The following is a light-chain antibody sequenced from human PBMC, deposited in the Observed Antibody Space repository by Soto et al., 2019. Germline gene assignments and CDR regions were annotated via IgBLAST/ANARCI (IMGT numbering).Light chain of an antibody. V-gene: IGKV3-11*01. Sequence: EIVLTQSPATLSLSPGERATLSCRASQSVGNNLAWYQQKPGQAPGLLIYEASTRATGIPARFSGSGSGTDFTLTSSSLEPEDFAFYYCQQHANCPLTFGGGTKVEIK. CDR1: QSVGNN. CDR2: EAS. J-gene: IGKJ4*01. CDR3: QQHANCPLT.